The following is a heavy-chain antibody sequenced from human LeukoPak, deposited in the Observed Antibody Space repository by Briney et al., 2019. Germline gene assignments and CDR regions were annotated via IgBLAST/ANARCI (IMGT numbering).Heavy chain of an antibody. J-gene: IGHJ4*02. CDR1: GGTFSSYA. D-gene: IGHD1-7*01. CDR3: ARLRGTVDFDY. Sequence: KVSCTASGGTFSSYAISWVRQMPGKGLEWMGIIYPGDSDTRYSPSFQGQVTISADKSISTAYLQWSSLKASDTAMYYCARLRGTVDFDYWGQGTLVTVSS. CDR2: IYPGDSDT. V-gene: IGHV5-51*01.